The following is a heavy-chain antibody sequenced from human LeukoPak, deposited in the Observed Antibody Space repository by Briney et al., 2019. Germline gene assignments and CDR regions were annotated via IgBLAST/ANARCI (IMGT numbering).Heavy chain of an antibody. CDR1: GYTFTSYA. J-gene: IGHJ4*02. D-gene: IGHD6-19*01. V-gene: IGHV1-18*01. Sequence: ASVKVSCKASGYTFTSYAISWVRQAPGQGLEWMGWISPYNGNTNYAQKFQGRVTITADESTSTAYMELSSLRSEDTAVYYCARDNPGYSSGWPTCGYWGQGTLVTVSS. CDR3: ARDNPGYSSGWPTCGY. CDR2: ISPYNGNT.